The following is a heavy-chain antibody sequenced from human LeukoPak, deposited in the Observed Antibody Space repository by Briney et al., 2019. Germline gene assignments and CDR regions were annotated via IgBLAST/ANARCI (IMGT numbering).Heavy chain of an antibody. D-gene: IGHD3-16*02. V-gene: IGHV4-59*08. Sequence: LGTLSLSCTVSGGSMNYYYWSWIRQPPGQGLEWVGHIYYRGNTKYHPSLVDGVDISTITPKNQFPLRLTSVTTADTAVYFCARLARFEELSPRYYFDNWGLGTLVTVSS. CDR2: IYYRGNT. CDR3: ARLARFEELSPRYYFDN. CDR1: GGSMNYYY. J-gene: IGHJ4*02.